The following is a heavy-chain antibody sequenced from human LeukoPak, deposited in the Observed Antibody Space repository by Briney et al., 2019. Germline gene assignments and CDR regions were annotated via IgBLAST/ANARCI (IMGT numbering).Heavy chain of an antibody. V-gene: IGHV3-30-3*01. Sequence: GGSLRLSCAASGFTFSSYAMHWVRQAPGKGLEWVAVISYDGGNKYYADSVKGRFTISRDNSKNMLYLQMNSLRAEDTAVYYCARVRPSTKDYYDSSGYYSYFDYWGQGTLVTVSS. CDR1: GFTFSSYA. J-gene: IGHJ4*02. CDR3: ARVRPSTKDYYDSSGYYSYFDY. D-gene: IGHD3-22*01. CDR2: ISYDGGNK.